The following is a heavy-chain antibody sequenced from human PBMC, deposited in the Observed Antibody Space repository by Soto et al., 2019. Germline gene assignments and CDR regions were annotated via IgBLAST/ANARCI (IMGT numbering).Heavy chain of an antibody. J-gene: IGHJ2*01. Sequence: QVELMQSGPEVKRPGTSVKVSCKASGYTFITSGINWVRQAPGQPLEWVGWISPANGDKKYAQKFKDRVILTSETSTDTVNMELTNLRSDDTAVYFCARGRYFATTHRQWWYFDFWGRGTPVTGSS. CDR2: ISPANGDK. CDR1: GYTFITSG. CDR3: ARGRYFATTHRQWWYFDF. V-gene: IGHV1-18*01. D-gene: IGHD6-19*01.